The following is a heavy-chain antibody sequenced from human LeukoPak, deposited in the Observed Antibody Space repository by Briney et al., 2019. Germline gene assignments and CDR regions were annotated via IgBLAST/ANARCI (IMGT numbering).Heavy chain of an antibody. J-gene: IGHJ4*02. CDR1: GFTFSRYW. CDR2: INSDGSST. D-gene: IGHD2-21*02. Sequence: GGSLRLSCAASGFTFSRYWMHWVRQAPGKGLVWVSRINSDGSSTSYADSVKGRFTISRDNARNTLYLQMNSLTAEDTAAYYCANTLHTYCDGDCLGYWGQGTLVTVSS. V-gene: IGHV3-74*01. CDR3: ANTLHTYCDGDCLGY.